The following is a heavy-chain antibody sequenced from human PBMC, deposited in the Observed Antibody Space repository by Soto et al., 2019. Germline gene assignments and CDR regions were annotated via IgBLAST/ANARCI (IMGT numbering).Heavy chain of an antibody. CDR3: ARSVGSGYFVDY. CDR2: IYHSGST. J-gene: IGHJ4*02. V-gene: IGHV4-4*02. Sequence: SETLSLTCAVSGGSISSGTWWSWVRQPPGRGLEWIGEIYHSGSTNYNPSLKSRVTISVDKSRKQFSLKLSSVTAADTAIYYCARSVGSGYFVDYWGQGTLVTVSS. D-gene: IGHD3-22*01. CDR1: GGSISSGTW.